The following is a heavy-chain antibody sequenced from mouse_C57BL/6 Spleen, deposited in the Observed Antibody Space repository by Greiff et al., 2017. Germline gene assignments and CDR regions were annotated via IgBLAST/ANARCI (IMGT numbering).Heavy chain of an antibody. D-gene: IGHD1-1*01. CDR3: VRHEDDYGSSYWYFDV. Sequence: EVKVVESGGGLVQPKGSLKLSCAASGFSFNTYAMNWVRQAPGKGLEWVARIRSKSNNYATYYADSVKDRFTISRDDSESMLYLQMNNLKTEDTARYYCVRHEDDYGSSYWYFDVWGTGTTVTVSS. V-gene: IGHV10-1*01. CDR1: GFSFNTYA. CDR2: IRSKSNNYAT. J-gene: IGHJ1*03.